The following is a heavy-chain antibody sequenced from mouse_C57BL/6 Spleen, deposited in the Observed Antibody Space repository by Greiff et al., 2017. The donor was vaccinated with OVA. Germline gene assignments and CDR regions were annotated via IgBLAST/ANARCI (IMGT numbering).Heavy chain of an antibody. V-gene: IGHV14-2*01. CDR1: GFNIKDYY. J-gene: IGHJ1*03. CDR2: IDPEDGET. Sequence: DVQLVESGAELVKPGASVKLSCTASGFNIKDYYMHWVKQRTEQGLEWIGRIDPEDGETKYAPKFQGKATITADTSSNTAYLQLSSLTSEDTAVYYCARRAVVATRGWYFDVWGTGTTVTVSS. D-gene: IGHD1-1*01. CDR3: ARRAVVATRGWYFDV.